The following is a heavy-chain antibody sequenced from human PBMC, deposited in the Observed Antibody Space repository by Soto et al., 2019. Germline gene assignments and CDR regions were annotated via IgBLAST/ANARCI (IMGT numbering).Heavy chain of an antibody. CDR2: INPNSGGT. CDR1: GYTFTGHY. CDR3: ASRSRADYYDSSRYPHI. J-gene: IGHJ3*02. Sequence: ASVKVSCKASGYTFTGHYMHWVRQAPGQGLEWMGWINPNSGGTNYAQKFQGRVTMTRDTSISTAYMELSRLRSDDTDVYYCASRSRADYYDSSRYPHIWGQGTMVTVSS. V-gene: IGHV1-2*02. D-gene: IGHD3-22*01.